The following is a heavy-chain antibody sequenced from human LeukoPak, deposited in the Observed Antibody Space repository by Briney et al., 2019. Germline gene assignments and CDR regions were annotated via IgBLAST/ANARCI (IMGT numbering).Heavy chain of an antibody. CDR3: AKRADSGSYYAAFDI. V-gene: IGHV3-23*01. J-gene: IGHJ3*02. CDR2: ISNNGGYT. Sequence: GGSLRLSCAASGFTFSSSAMSWVRQAPGKGLEWVSAISNNGGYTYYADSVQGRFTISRDNSKSTLCLQMNSLRAEDTAVYYCAKRADSGSYYAAFDIWGQGTMVTVSS. D-gene: IGHD3-10*01. CDR1: GFTFSSSA.